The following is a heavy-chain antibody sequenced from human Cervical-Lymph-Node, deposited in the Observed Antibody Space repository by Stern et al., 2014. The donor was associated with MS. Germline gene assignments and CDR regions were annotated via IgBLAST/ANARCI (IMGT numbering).Heavy chain of an antibody. Sequence: QVQLVQFGAEVKKAGAAVKVSCKASGYTFTSYAMHWVRQAPGQRLEWMGYINTGNGNTKYSQNFQGRLNITRDTSASTSYMELSSLKSVDTAVYYCARLHYDSSGSGGDWGQGTLVTVSS. CDR1: GYTFTSYA. V-gene: IGHV1-3*04. D-gene: IGHD3-22*01. CDR3: ARLHYDSSGSGGD. CDR2: INTGNGNT. J-gene: IGHJ4*02.